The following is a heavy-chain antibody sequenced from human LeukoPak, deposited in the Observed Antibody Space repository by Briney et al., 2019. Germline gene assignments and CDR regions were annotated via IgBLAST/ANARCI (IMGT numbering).Heavy chain of an antibody. J-gene: IGHJ4*02. V-gene: IGHV3-7*01. CDR2: VKKDASEK. D-gene: IGHD7-27*01. Sequence: LPGGSLRLSCAASGFTFNNNWMTWVRQAPGKGLEWVASVKKDASEKYYVDSVKGRFTISRDNAKNSLYLQMNSLRVEDTAVYYCARDQAGEERGYWGQGTLVTVSS. CDR3: ARDQAGEERGY. CDR1: GFTFNNNW.